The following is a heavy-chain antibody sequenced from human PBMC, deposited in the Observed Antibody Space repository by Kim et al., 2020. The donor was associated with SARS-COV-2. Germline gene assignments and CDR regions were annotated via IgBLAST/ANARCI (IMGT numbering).Heavy chain of an antibody. CDR3: ARDPPSGWELYFDY. D-gene: IGHD1-26*01. V-gene: IGHV3-33*01. CDR2: IWYDGSNK. CDR1: GFTFSSYG. J-gene: IGHJ4*02. Sequence: GGSLRLSCAASGFTFSSYGMHWVRQAPGKGLEWVAVIWYDGSNKYYADSVKGRFTISRDNSKNTLYLQMNSLRAEDTAVYYCARDPPSGWELYFDYWGQGTLVTVSS.